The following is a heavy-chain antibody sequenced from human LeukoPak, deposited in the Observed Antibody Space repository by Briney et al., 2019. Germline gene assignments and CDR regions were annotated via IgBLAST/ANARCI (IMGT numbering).Heavy chain of an antibody. CDR3: ARQGYYYDSSGHYCDY. Sequence: GESLKISCKGSGYSFTSYWIGWGRQMPGKGLEWMGVIYPGDSDTKYSPSFQGQVIISADKSISTAYLQWSSLKASDTAIYYCARQGYYYDSSGHYCDYWGQGTLVTVSS. CDR2: IYPGDSDT. CDR1: GYSFTSYW. V-gene: IGHV5-51*01. J-gene: IGHJ4*02. D-gene: IGHD3-22*01.